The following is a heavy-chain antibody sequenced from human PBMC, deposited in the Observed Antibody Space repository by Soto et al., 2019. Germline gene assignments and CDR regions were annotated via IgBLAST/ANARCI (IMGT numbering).Heavy chain of an antibody. J-gene: IGHJ6*03. CDR1: GYTFTSYD. V-gene: IGHV1-8*01. CDR2: MNPNSGNT. Sequence: ASVKVSCKASGYTFTSYDINWVRQATGQGLEWMGWMNPNSGNTGYAQKFQGRVTMTRNTSISTAYMELSSLRSEDTAVYYCARGGGSPRGTYYDIWTGHYTYYYYYYMDVWGKGTSVTVSS. CDR3: ARGGGSPRGTYYDIWTGHYTYYYYYYMDV. D-gene: IGHD3-9*01.